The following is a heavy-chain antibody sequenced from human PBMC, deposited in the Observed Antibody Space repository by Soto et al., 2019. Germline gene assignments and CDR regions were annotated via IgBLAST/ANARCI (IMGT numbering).Heavy chain of an antibody. D-gene: IGHD5-12*01. CDR2: IYWDDDK. J-gene: IGHJ6*02. CDR1: GFSLSTSGVG. CDR3: AHSRGYSGYDPDYYYYYYGMDV. Sequence: QITLKESGPTLVKPTQTLTLTCTFSGFSLSTSGVGVGWIRQPPGKALEWLALIYWDDDKRYSPSLKSRLTITKDTSKNQVVITMTNMDPVDTAAYYYAHSRGYSGYDPDYYYYYYGMDVWGQGTTVTVSS. V-gene: IGHV2-5*02.